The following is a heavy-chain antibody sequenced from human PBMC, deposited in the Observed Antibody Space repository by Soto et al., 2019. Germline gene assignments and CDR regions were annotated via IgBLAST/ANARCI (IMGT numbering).Heavy chain of an antibody. CDR3: ARDKITGLFDY. V-gene: IGHV4-39*07. J-gene: IGHJ4*02. CDR2: INHSGST. Sequence: SETLSLTCTVSGGSISSSSYYWGWIRQPPGTGLEWIGEINHSGSTNYNPSLKSRVTISVDTSKNQFSLKLASVTAADTAVYYCARDKITGLFDYWGQGTLVTVSS. CDR1: GGSISSSSYY. D-gene: IGHD2-8*02.